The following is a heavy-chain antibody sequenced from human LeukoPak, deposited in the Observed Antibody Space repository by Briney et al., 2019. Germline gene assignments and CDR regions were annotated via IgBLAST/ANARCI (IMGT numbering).Heavy chain of an antibody. V-gene: IGHV3-48*01. CDR1: GFTFSSYH. D-gene: IGHD3-22*01. J-gene: IGHJ4*02. CDR3: ARAQYYSDSTGYYYLHY. Sequence: GGSLILSCVGSGFTFSSYHMNWVRQAPGKGLEWVSYISSSSSTIYYADSVKGRFTISRDNAKTSLYLQTNSLRAEDTAVYYCARAQYYSDSTGYYYLHYWGQGTLVTVSS. CDR2: ISSSSSTI.